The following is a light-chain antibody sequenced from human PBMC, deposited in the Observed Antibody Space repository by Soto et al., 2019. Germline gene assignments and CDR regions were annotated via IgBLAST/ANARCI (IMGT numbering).Light chain of an antibody. CDR2: EVS. V-gene: IGLV2-14*01. J-gene: IGLJ2*01. CDR3: SSYTTSGTLV. Sequence: QSALTQPTSVSGSPGQSITISCTGISSDVGGYNYVSWYQQHPGKVPKVMIFEVSNRPSGISHRFSGSKSGNTASLTISGLQSEDEADYYCSSYTTSGTLVFGGGTKLTVL. CDR1: SSDVGGYNY.